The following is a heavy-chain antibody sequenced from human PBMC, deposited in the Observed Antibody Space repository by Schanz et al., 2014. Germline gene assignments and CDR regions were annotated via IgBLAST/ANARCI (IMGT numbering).Heavy chain of an antibody. CDR3: ARNVIATGRAFDL. J-gene: IGHJ3*01. CDR1: GGTFSTYP. Sequence: QVQLVQSGAEVKKPGSSMKVSCRASGGTFSTYPINWLRQAPGQGLEWMGRIIPSHGIVNYAQRFQDRVRITADKSTSTAYMELSSLRSDDTAVYYCARNVIATGRAFDLWGPGTMVTVS. D-gene: IGHD6-13*01. CDR2: IIPSHGIV. V-gene: IGHV1-69*02.